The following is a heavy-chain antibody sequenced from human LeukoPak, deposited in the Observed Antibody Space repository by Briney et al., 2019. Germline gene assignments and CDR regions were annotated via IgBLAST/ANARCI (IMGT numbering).Heavy chain of an antibody. J-gene: IGHJ4*02. V-gene: IGHV3-33*01. CDR2: IWYDGSNK. CDR1: GFTFSSYG. D-gene: IGHD6-13*01. CDR3: ARDLISSSWYFDY. Sequence: GGSLRLSCAASGFTFSSYGMHWVRQAPGKGLEWVAVIWYDGSNKYYADSVKGRFTISRDNSKNTLYLQVNSLRAEDTAVYYCARDLISSSWYFDYWGQGTLVTVSS.